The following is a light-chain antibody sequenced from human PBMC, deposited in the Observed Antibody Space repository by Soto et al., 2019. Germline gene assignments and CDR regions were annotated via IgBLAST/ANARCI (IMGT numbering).Light chain of an antibody. Sequence: QSALTQPASVSGSPGQSITISCTGTSSDVGGYNYVSWYQQHPGKAPKLMIYDVSNRPSGVSNRVSGSKSGNTASLTISGLQAEDEADYYCSSYTSSRTLHVVFGGGTKLTV. J-gene: IGLJ2*01. V-gene: IGLV2-14*01. CDR1: SSDVGGYNY. CDR3: SSYTSSRTLHVV. CDR2: DVS.